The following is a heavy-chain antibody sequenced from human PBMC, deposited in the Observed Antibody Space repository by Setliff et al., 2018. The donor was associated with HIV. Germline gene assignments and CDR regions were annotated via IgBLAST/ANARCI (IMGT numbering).Heavy chain of an antibody. CDR2: IIPIFGST. V-gene: IGHV1-69*13. Sequence: SVKVSCKASGGTFSNYAISWVRQAPGQGLEWMGGIIPIFGSTKYAQKFQDRVIITADESTHTADMELSSLTSEDTAVYYCATRTRWIQLSFDGIFDYWGQGTPVTVSS. J-gene: IGHJ4*02. CDR1: GGTFSNYA. CDR3: ATRTRWIQLSFDGIFDY. D-gene: IGHD5-18*01.